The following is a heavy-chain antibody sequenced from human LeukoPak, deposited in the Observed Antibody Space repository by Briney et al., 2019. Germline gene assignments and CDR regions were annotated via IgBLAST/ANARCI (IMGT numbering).Heavy chain of an antibody. D-gene: IGHD6-19*01. CDR3: AREAGVAGNWFGP. CDR2: IYHSGST. CDR1: GGSISRSNW. J-gene: IGHJ5*02. Sequence: SETLSLTCAVSGGSISRSNWWSWVRQPPGKGLEWIGEIYHSGSTNYNPSLKSRVTISVDKSKNQFSLKLSSVTAADTAVYYCAREAGVAGNWFGPWGQGPLVTVSS. V-gene: IGHV4-4*02.